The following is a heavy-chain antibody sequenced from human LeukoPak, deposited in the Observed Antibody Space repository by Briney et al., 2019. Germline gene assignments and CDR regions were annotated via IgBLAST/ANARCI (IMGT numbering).Heavy chain of an antibody. Sequence: VASVKVSCKASGYTFTGYYMHWVRQAPGQGLEWMGGIIPIFGTANYAQKFQGRVTITADESTSTAYMELSSLRSEDTAVYYCARTSLPARQRGKFDYWGQGTLVTVSS. CDR3: ARTSLPARQRGKFDY. J-gene: IGHJ4*02. CDR2: IIPIFGTA. V-gene: IGHV1-69*13. CDR1: GYTFTGYY. D-gene: IGHD2-2*01.